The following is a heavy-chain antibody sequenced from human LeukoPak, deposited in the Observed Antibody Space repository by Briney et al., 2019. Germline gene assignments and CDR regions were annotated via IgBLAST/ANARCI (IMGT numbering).Heavy chain of an antibody. J-gene: IGHJ2*01. CDR1: GYTFTGYY. CDR2: INPNSGGT. Sequence: ASVKVSCKASGYTFTGYYMHWVRQAPGQGLEWMGWINPNSGGTNYAQKFQGRVTMTRGTSISTAYMELSRLRSDDTAVYYCARVVTDYWYFDLWGRGTLVTVSS. V-gene: IGHV1-2*02. D-gene: IGHD5-18*01. CDR3: ARVVTDYWYFDL.